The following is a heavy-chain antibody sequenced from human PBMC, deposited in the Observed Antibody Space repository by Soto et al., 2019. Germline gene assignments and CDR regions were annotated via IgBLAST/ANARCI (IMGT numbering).Heavy chain of an antibody. V-gene: IGHV1-69*01. CDR1: GGSLNNYA. D-gene: IGHD6-6*01. Sequence: QVQLVQSGAEVKKPGSSVKVSCAASGGSLNNYAVSWVRRTPGQGFEWLGEIIPAFGTPNYAQKFQDRVTITADVLTNTGFMALSSLRSEDTAEYYCAREGLRRGALDYWGQGSLVTVSS. CDR2: IIPAFGTP. J-gene: IGHJ4*02. CDR3: AREGLRRGALDY.